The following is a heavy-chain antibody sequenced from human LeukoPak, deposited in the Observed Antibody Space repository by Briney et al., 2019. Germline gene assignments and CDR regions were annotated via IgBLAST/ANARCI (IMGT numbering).Heavy chain of an antibody. D-gene: IGHD1-26*01. J-gene: IGHJ6*03. Sequence: PSETLSLTCTVSGYSISSGYYWAWIRQPPGKGLQWIGNIYHSGNTYYNPSLKSRVSISVDTSKNQFSLRLTSVTAADTAVYYCARGVRRSGTYYYYMDVWGKGTTVTISS. CDR1: GYSISSGYY. CDR3: ARGVRRSGTYYYYMDV. V-gene: IGHV4-38-2*02. CDR2: IYHSGNT.